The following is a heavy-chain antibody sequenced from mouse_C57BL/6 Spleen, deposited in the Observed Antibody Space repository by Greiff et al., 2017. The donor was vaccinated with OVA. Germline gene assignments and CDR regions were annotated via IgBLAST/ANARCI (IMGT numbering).Heavy chain of an antibody. CDR1: GYTFTDYE. V-gene: IGHV1-15*01. D-gene: IGHD4-1*01. J-gene: IGHJ3*01. CDR2: IDPETGGT. CDR3: TANWDGRFAY. Sequence: QVQLQQSGAELVRPGASVTLSCKASGYTFTDYEMHWVKQTPVHGLEWIGAIDPETGGTAYNQKFKGKAILTADKSSSTAYMELRSLTSEDSAVYYCTANWDGRFAYWGQGTLVTVCA.